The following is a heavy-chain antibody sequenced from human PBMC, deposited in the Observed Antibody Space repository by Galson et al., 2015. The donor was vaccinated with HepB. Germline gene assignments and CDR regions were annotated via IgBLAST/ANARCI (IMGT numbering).Heavy chain of an antibody. CDR3: ARARYSNSPPDL. J-gene: IGHJ5*02. CDR2: ISVYNGNT. D-gene: IGHD6-6*01. CDR1: GYIFSNYG. V-gene: IGHV1-18*01. Sequence: PVKVSCQDSGYIFSNYGVSGVRQAPGQGLEWMGWISVYNGNTSYAQNLQGRVTMTIDTSTSTVYMELRSLKSDDTAVYSCARARYSNSPPDLWGQGTLVTVSS.